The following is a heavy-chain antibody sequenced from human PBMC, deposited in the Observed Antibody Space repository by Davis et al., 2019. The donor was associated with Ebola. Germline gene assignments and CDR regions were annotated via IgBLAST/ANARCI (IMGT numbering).Heavy chain of an antibody. CDR3: ARGPTYYYDSSGRIDAFDI. Sequence: MPSETLSLTCTVSGGSISSYYWSWIRQPPGKGLEWIGEINHSGSTNYNPSLKSRVTISVDTSKNQFSLKLSSVTAADTAVYYCARGPTYYYDSSGRIDAFDIWGQGTMVTVSS. V-gene: IGHV4-34*01. CDR2: INHSGST. CDR1: GGSISSYY. J-gene: IGHJ3*02. D-gene: IGHD3-22*01.